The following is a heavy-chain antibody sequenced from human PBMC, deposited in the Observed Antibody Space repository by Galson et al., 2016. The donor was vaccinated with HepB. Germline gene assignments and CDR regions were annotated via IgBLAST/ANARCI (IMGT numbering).Heavy chain of an antibody. D-gene: IGHD5-24*01. CDR3: ARRGGLQHYGMDV. J-gene: IGHJ6*02. CDR2: IDPSDSYT. CDR1: GYTFTGYW. Sequence: QSGAEVTKPGESLRISCKGSGYTFTGYWITWVRQMPGKGLEWMGRIDPSDSYTKYSPSFQGHVTIPADKSISTAYLQWSSLKASDTAMYYCARRGGLQHYGMDVWGQGTTVTVSS. V-gene: IGHV5-10-1*01.